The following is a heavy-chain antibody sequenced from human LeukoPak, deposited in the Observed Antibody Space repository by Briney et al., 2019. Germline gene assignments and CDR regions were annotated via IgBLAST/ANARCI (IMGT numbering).Heavy chain of an antibody. Sequence: GGSLRLSCAASGFTFSSYGVHWVRQAPGKGLEWAAVISYDGSNKYYADSVKGRFTISRDNSKNTLYLQMNSLRAEDTAVYYCANDPDTIAVAGYFDYWGQGTLVTVSS. CDR1: GFTFSSYG. V-gene: IGHV3-30*18. D-gene: IGHD6-19*01. CDR3: ANDPDTIAVAGYFDY. CDR2: ISYDGSNK. J-gene: IGHJ4*02.